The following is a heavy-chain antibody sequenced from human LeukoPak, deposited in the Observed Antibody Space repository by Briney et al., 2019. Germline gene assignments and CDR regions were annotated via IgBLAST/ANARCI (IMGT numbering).Heavy chain of an antibody. D-gene: IGHD1-7*01. CDR2: IYAGGFP. V-gene: IGHV3-53*01. Sequence: TGGSLRLSCAASGFTVSNNYMSWVRRAPGKGLEGVAVIYAGGFPYYADSVKGRFTISRDDSKNTLFLQMKSPRVEDTAVYHCARGPLITGITDWGQGTLVSVSS. CDR1: GFTVSNNY. CDR3: ARGPLITGITD. J-gene: IGHJ4*01.